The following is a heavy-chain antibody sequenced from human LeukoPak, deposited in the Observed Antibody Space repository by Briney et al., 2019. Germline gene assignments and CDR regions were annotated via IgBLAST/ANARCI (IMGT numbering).Heavy chain of an antibody. J-gene: IGHJ6*04. D-gene: IGHD3-10*01. Sequence: SQTLSLTCAISGDSVSSNSAAWNWIRQSPSRGLEWLGRTYYRSKWYNDYAVSVKSRIIINPDTSKNQFSLQLNSVTPEDTAVYYCARDPVLLWFGELPNYYYGMDVWGKGTTVTVSS. CDR2: TYYRSKWYN. CDR3: ARDPVLLWFGELPNYYYGMDV. V-gene: IGHV6-1*01. CDR1: GDSVSSNSAA.